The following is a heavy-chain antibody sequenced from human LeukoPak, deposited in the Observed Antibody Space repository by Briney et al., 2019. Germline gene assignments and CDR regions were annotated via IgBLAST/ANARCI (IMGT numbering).Heavy chain of an antibody. CDR3: AKDARRSSGWYFFDH. V-gene: IGHV3-20*04. D-gene: IGHD6-19*01. CDR2: INWNGGST. Sequence: GGSLRLSCAASGFTFDDYGMSWVRQAPGKGLEWVSGINWNGGSTGYADSVKGRFTISRDNSRNTLYLQMNSLRVEDTAIYYCAKDARRSSGWYFFDHWGQGTLVTVSS. CDR1: GFTFDDYG. J-gene: IGHJ4*02.